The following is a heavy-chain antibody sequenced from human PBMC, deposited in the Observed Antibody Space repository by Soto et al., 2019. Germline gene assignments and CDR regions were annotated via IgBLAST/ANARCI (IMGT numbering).Heavy chain of an antibody. CDR2: IKQDGSEK. Sequence: EVQLVESGGGLVQPGGSLRLSCAASGFTFSNYWMSWVRQAPGKGLEWVANIKQDGSEKYYVDSVKGRFTIARDNAKNSVYLQMNSLRAEDTAVYYCAREPASVDYWGQGTLVTVSS. J-gene: IGHJ4*02. CDR1: GFTFSNYW. CDR3: AREPASVDY. V-gene: IGHV3-7*01.